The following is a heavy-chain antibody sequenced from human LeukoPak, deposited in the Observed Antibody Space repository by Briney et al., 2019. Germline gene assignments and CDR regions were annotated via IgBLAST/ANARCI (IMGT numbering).Heavy chain of an antibody. Sequence: SVKVSSKASGDTFIVYAISWVRQAPGQGLEWMGGIIPIFGTANYAQKFQGRVTITADESTSTAYMELSSLRSEDTAVYYCASKRAGTSLMDYYGMDVWGKGTTVTVSS. CDR2: IIPIFGTA. J-gene: IGHJ6*04. CDR1: GDTFIVYA. D-gene: IGHD6-13*01. CDR3: ASKRAGTSLMDYYGMDV. V-gene: IGHV1-69*01.